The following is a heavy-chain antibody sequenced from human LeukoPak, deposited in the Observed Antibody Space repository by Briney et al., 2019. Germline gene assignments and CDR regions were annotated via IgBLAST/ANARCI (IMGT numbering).Heavy chain of an antibody. CDR2: INHSGST. CDR3: ARRRGVYCSGGSCYSLRTPYYFDY. D-gene: IGHD2-15*01. CDR1: GGSFSGYY. Sequence: PSETLSLTCAVYGGSFSGYYWSWIRQPPGKGLEWIGEINHSGSTNYNPSLKSRVTISVDTSKNQFSLKLSSVTAADTAVYYCARRRGVYCSGGSCYSLRTPYYFDYWGQGTLVTVSS. J-gene: IGHJ4*02. V-gene: IGHV4-34*01.